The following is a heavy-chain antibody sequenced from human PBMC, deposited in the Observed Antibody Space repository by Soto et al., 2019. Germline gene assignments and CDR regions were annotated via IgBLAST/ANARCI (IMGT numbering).Heavy chain of an antibody. D-gene: IGHD3-10*01. CDR2: ISSSSSDV. V-gene: IGHV3-48*01. Sequence: EVQLVESGGGLVQPGVSLRLSCAASGFTFSSYSMNWVRQVPGTGLELVAYISSSSSDVYYADSVKGLFTISRDNAQNALSLQMTSLRAEDTAVYYCVRSMAITMVRGPNYFDYWGQGTLVTVSS. CDR3: VRSMAITMVRGPNYFDY. CDR1: GFTFSSYS. J-gene: IGHJ4*02.